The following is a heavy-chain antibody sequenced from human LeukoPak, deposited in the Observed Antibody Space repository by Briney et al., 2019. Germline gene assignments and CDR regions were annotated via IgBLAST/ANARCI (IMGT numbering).Heavy chain of an antibody. CDR2: IYPGDSDT. D-gene: IGHD2-2*01. Sequence: GESLKISCKGSGYSFTTYWIGWVRQVPVKGLEWMGIIYPGDSDTRYSPSFQGQVTISADKSISTAYLQWSSLKASDTAMYYCASHTGYCSSMSCFHAFDIWGQGTMVTVSS. J-gene: IGHJ3*02. CDR1: GYSFTTYW. V-gene: IGHV5-51*01. CDR3: ASHTGYCSSMSCFHAFDI.